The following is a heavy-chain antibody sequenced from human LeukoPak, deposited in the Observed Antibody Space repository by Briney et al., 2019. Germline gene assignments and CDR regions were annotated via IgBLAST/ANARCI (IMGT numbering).Heavy chain of an antibody. CDR2: IYHSGRT. CDR1: GFTFSSYEM. V-gene: IGHV4-4*02. D-gene: IGHD3-22*01. J-gene: IGHJ4*02. Sequence: GSLRLSCAASGFTFSSYEMNWVRQPPGKGLEWIGEIYHSGRTNYTPSLKSRVTISVDKSKNQLSLKLSSVTAADTAVYYCARDNYDNSGYYFDYWGQGTLVTVSS. CDR3: ARDNYDNSGYYFDY.